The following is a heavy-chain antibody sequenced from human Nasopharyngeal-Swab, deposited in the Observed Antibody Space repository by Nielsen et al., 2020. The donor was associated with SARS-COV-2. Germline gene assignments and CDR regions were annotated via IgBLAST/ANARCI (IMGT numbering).Heavy chain of an antibody. V-gene: IGHV3-74*01. J-gene: IGHJ4*02. Sequence: GGSLRLSCVASGFTFSSYWMQWVRQPPGKGLEWVARINSDGRTKDHADSLQGRFTIARDNAKNEAYLQLNGLRDEDTAVYYCGRAGSYRIDYWGQGTLVTVSS. CDR2: INSDGRTK. CDR3: GRAGSYRIDY. D-gene: IGHD1-14*01. CDR1: GFTFSSYW.